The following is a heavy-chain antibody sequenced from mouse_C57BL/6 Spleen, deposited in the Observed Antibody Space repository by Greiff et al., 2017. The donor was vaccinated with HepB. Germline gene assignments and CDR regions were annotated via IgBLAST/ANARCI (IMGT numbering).Heavy chain of an antibody. CDR3: ASSLGPFAY. D-gene: IGHD4-1*01. Sequence: EVMLVESGGGLVQPGGSLKLSCAASGFTFSDYYMYWVRQTPEKRLEWVAYISNGGGSTYYPDTVKCRFTISRDNAKNTLYLQMSRLKSEDTAMYYCASSLGPFAYWGQGTLVTVSA. J-gene: IGHJ3*01. CDR2: ISNGGGST. V-gene: IGHV5-12*01. CDR1: GFTFSDYY.